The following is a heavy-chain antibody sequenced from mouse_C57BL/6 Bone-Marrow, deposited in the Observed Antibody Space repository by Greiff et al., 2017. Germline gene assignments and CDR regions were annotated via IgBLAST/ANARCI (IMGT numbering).Heavy chain of an antibody. CDR3: ARCYDGSSPDY. V-gene: IGHV1-80*01. D-gene: IGHD1-1*01. J-gene: IGHJ2*01. CDR2: IYPGDGDT. CDR1: GYAFSSYW. Sequence: QVQLQQSGAELVKPGASVKISCQASGYAFSSYWMNWVKQRPGKGLEGVGQIYPGDGDTNYNGKFKGKATLTADKSSSTAYMQLSSLTSEDSAVYFCARCYDGSSPDYWGQGTTLTVSS.